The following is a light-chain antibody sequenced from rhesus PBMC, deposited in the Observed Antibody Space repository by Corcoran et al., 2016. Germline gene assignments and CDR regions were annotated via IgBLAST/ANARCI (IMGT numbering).Light chain of an antibody. CDR2: GAS. CDR1: QSVNNR. V-gene: IGKV3-42*03. CDR3: QQYNNWPYS. J-gene: IGKJ2*01. Sequence: EIVLTQSPATLSLSPGERAILSCRASQSVNNRLVWYQQRPEQAPRLLIYGASSRATGIPDRFSGSGSGTDFTLTSSSMEAEDFALDYCQQYNNWPYSFGQGTKVEIK.